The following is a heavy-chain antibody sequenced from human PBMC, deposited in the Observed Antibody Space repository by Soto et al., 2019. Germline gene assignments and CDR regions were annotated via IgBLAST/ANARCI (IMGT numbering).Heavy chain of an antibody. CDR3: ASDLRGRYFGGFRY. D-gene: IGHD1-26*01. Sequence: QVQLVESGGGVVQPGRSLRLSCAASGFTFSSYAMHWVRQAPGKGLEWVAVISYDGSNKYYADSVKGRFTISRDNSKNTLYLQMNSLRAEDTAVYYCASDLRGRYFGGFRYWGQGTLVTVSS. CDR2: ISYDGSNK. CDR1: GFTFSSYA. V-gene: IGHV3-30-3*01. J-gene: IGHJ4*02.